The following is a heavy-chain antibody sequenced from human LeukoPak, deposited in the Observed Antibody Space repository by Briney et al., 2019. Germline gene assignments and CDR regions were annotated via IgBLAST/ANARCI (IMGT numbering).Heavy chain of an antibody. V-gene: IGHV3-23*01. CDR3: AKGSTERGGYFDY. J-gene: IGHJ4*02. D-gene: IGHD3-10*01. Sequence: GGSLRLSCAASGFTFSSYAMSWVRQAPGKGLEWVSTFSSSSGGSTYYADSVKGRFTISRDNSKNTLYLQMNSLRAEDTAVYYCAKGSTERGGYFDYWGQGTLVTVSS. CDR2: FSSSSGGST. CDR1: GFTFSSYA.